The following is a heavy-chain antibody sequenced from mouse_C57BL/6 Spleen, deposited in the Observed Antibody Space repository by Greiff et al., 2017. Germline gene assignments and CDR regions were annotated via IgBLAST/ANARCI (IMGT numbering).Heavy chain of an antibody. J-gene: IGHJ2*01. D-gene: IGHD1-1*01. CDR2: ISYDGSN. CDR1: GYSITSGYY. CDR3: ARGYYGSSFDY. V-gene: IGHV3-6*01. Sequence: EVKLQESGPGLVKPSQSLSLTCSVTGYSITSGYYWNWIRQFPGNKLEWMGYISYDGSNNYNPSLKNRISITRDTAKNQFFLKLNSVNTENTATYYCARGYYGSSFDYWGQGTTLTVSS.